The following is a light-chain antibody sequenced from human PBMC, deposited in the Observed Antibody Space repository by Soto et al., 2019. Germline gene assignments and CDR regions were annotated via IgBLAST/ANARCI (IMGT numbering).Light chain of an antibody. CDR2: GAS. CDR3: QHYGTSPLT. J-gene: IGKJ3*01. Sequence: EIVLTQSPGTLSLSPGERATLSCRATQSVSSNYLAWYQQKPGQSPRLLIYGASSRATGIPDGFSGSGSGADFTLTISRLEPEDFAVYYCQHYGTSPLTFGPGTKVDIK. CDR1: QSVSSNY. V-gene: IGKV3-20*01.